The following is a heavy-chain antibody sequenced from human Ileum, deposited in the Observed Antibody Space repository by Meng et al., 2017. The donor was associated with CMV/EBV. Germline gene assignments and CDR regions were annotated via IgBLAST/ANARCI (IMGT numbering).Heavy chain of an antibody. Sequence: GGSLRLSCAASGFTFSTFAMGWVRQAPGKGLEWVSSIYSGGGATHYPDSVKGRFTISRDTSENTLHLQMSSLRVDDTALYYCARPGYSYDNYFDLWGQGTRVTVSS. J-gene: IGHJ4*02. CDR2: IYSGGGAT. V-gene: IGHV3-23*03. D-gene: IGHD5-18*01. CDR1: GFTFSTFA. CDR3: ARPGYSYDNYFDL.